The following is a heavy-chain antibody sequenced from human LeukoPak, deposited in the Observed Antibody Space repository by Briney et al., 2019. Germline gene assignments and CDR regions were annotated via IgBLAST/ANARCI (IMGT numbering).Heavy chain of an antibody. V-gene: IGHV4-59*01. CDR3: ATTVVRGVIKYYFDF. D-gene: IGHD3-10*01. CDR2: IYYSGST. Sequence: SETLSLTCTVSGGSISSYYWSWIRQPPGKGLEWIGYIYYSGSTNYNPSLKSRVTISVDTSKNQFSLKLSSVTAADTAVYYCATTVVRGVIKYYFDFWGQGTLVTVSS. CDR1: GGSISSYY. J-gene: IGHJ4*02.